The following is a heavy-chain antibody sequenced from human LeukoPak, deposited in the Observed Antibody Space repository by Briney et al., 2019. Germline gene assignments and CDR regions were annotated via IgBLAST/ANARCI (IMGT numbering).Heavy chain of an antibody. D-gene: IGHD3-10*01. Sequence: GGSLRLSCVVSGFTFSRSWMSWVRQAPGKGLEWVAFIRYDGSNKYYADSVKGRFTISRDNSKNTLYLQMNSLRAEDTAVYHCAKAAMVRGVTYFDYWGQGTLVTVSS. CDR1: GFTFSRSW. CDR3: AKAAMVRGVTYFDY. CDR2: IRYDGSNK. V-gene: IGHV3-30*02. J-gene: IGHJ4*02.